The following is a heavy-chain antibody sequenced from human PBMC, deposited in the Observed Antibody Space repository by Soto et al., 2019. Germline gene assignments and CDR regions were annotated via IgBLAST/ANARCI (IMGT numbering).Heavy chain of an antibody. CDR3: ARAGVAYDFWSGSPPYFDY. CDR2: IYYSGST. Sequence: ASETLSLTCTVSVGSISSYYWSWIRQPPGKGLEWIGYIYYSGSTNYNPSLKSRVTISVDTSKNQFSLKLSSVTAADTAVYYCARAGVAYDFWSGSPPYFDYWGQGTLVTVSS. CDR1: VGSISSYY. D-gene: IGHD3-3*01. J-gene: IGHJ4*02. V-gene: IGHV4-59*01.